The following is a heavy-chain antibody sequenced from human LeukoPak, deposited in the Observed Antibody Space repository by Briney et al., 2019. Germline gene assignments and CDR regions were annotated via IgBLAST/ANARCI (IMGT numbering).Heavy chain of an antibody. CDR2: ISGSGGST. J-gene: IGHJ4*02. Sequence: GGSLRLSCAASGFTFSNYAMSWVRQAPGKGLEWVSVISGSGGSTYYADSVKGQFIIFRDNSKNTVYLQMNSLRADDTAVYYCAKGDTGMVRRYYFDYWGQGTLVTVSS. V-gene: IGHV3-23*01. CDR3: AKGDTGMVRRYYFDY. D-gene: IGHD5-18*01. CDR1: GFTFSNYA.